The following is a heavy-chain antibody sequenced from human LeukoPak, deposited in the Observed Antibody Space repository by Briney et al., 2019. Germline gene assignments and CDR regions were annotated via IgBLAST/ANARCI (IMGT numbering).Heavy chain of an antibody. D-gene: IGHD2-2*02. CDR2: FYVGGAT. CDR1: GFSVTNNY. Sequence: GGSLRLSCAASGFSVTNNYMSWVRQAPGKGLEWVSVFYVGGATYYADSVKGRFTISRDNSENTLYLQMNSLRAEDTAVYYCAKAVKYHSFDYWGQGTLVTVSS. CDR3: AKAVKYHSFDY. J-gene: IGHJ4*02. V-gene: IGHV3-53*01.